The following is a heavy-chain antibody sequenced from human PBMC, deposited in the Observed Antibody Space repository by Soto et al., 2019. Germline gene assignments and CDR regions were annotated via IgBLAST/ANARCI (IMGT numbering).Heavy chain of an antibody. CDR2: ISSNGGST. CDR3: VKDTAMVNPDFDY. V-gene: IGHV3-64D*06. CDR1: GFTFSSYA. D-gene: IGHD5-18*01. Sequence: LRLSCSASGFTFSSYAMHWVRQAPGKGLEYVSAISSNGGSTYYADSVKGRFTISRDNSKNTLYLQMSSLRAEDTAVYYCVKDTAMVNPDFDYWGQGTLVTVSS. J-gene: IGHJ4*02.